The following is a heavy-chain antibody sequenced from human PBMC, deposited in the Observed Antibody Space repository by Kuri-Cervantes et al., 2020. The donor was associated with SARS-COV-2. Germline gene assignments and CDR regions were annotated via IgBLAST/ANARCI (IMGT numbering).Heavy chain of an antibody. D-gene: IGHD6-13*01. CDR2: ISYDGSKK. V-gene: IGHV3-30*19. J-gene: IGHJ3*02. CDR3: ARESPPVCSSYWGDLGDI. CDR1: GITFSSYV. Sequence: GESLKISCAASGITFSSYVMHWVRQAPGKGLELVAVISYDGSKKYYADSVKGRFTISRDNSKKTLCLQMNSLRAEDTAVYYCARESPPVCSSYWGDLGDIWVQGTMVTVSS.